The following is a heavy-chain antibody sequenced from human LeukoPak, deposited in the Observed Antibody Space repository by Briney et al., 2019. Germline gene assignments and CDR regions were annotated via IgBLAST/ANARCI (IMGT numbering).Heavy chain of an antibody. CDR3: ARGSLHDYGDYLEGWFDP. Sequence: GVWLQSSCQGSGYGFTSYWISWVRPVPGKGLEWMGWIDPSDSYTNYSPSFQGHVTISADKSISTAYLQWSSLKASDTAMYYCARGSLHDYGDYLEGWFDPWGQGTLVTVSS. J-gene: IGHJ5*02. CDR1: GYGFTSYW. D-gene: IGHD4-17*01. V-gene: IGHV5-10-1*01. CDR2: IDPSDSYT.